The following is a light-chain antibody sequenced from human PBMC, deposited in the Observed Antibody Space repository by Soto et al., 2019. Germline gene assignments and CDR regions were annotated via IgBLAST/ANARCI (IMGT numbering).Light chain of an antibody. CDR3: SSYTSSSTLDVV. Sequence: QSALTQPASVSGSPGQSITISCTGTSSDVGGYNYVSWYQQHPGKAPKLMIYEVSNRSSGVSNRFSGSKSGNTASLTISGLQAEDEADYDCSSYTSSSTLDVVVGGGTKLTVL. V-gene: IGLV2-14*01. CDR2: EVS. CDR1: SSDVGGYNY. J-gene: IGLJ2*01.